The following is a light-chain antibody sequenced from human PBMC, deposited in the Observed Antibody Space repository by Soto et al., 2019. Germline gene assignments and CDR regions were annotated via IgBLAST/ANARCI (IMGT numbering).Light chain of an antibody. CDR2: GAS. CDR3: HQYDNSPLT. CDR1: QSVSSY. Sequence: EIVFTQSPATLSLSPGERATLSCRASQSVSSYLAWYQQKPGQAPRLLIFGASSRATGIPDRFSGGGSGTDFTLTISRLEPEDFALYYCHQYDNSPLTFGGGTKVDIK. V-gene: IGKV3-20*01. J-gene: IGKJ4*01.